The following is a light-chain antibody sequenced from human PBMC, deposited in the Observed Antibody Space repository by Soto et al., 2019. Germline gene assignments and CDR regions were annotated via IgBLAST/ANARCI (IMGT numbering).Light chain of an antibody. CDR1: QSISSW. CDR3: QQSYSTPLWT. V-gene: IGKV1-39*01. J-gene: IGKJ1*01. Sequence: DIQMTQSPSTLSASVGDRVTITCRASQSISSWLAWYQQKRGKAPKRLIYAAFSLQSGVPSRFSGSGSGTDFTLTISSLQPEEFATYYCQQSYSTPLWTFGQGTKVDIK. CDR2: AAF.